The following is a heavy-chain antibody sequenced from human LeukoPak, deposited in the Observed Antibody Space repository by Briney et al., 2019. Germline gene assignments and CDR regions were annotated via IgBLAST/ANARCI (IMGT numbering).Heavy chain of an antibody. CDR1: GYTFTGYY. CDR2: INPNSGGT. CDR3: ARVMTTDGFGY. V-gene: IGHV1-2*06. D-gene: IGHD4-11*01. J-gene: IGHJ4*02. Sequence: ASVKVSCKASGYTFTGYYMHWVRQAPGQGLEWMGRINPNSGGTNYAQKFRGRVTMTTDTSTSTAYMELRSLRSDDTAVYYCARVMTTDGFGYWGQGTLVTVSS.